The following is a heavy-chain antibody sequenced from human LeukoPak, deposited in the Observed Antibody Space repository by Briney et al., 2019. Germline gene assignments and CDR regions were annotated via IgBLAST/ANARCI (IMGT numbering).Heavy chain of an antibody. V-gene: IGHV3-48*03. CDR2: ISSSGTTI. Sequence: PGGSLRLSCAASGFTFSSHEMNWVRQAPGKGLEWVSYISSSGTTIYYADSVKGRFTISRDNAKNSLFLQVNSLRAEDTAVYYCARSSGTYHFDYWGQGTLVTVSS. CDR1: GFTFSSHE. CDR3: ARSSGTYHFDY. J-gene: IGHJ4*02. D-gene: IGHD1-26*01.